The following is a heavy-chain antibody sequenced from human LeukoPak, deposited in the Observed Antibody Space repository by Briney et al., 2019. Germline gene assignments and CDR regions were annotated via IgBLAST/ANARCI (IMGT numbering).Heavy chain of an antibody. Sequence: SSETLSLTCTVSGYSISSGYYWSWIRQPAGKGLEWIGRIYTSGSTNYNPSLKSRVTISVDTSKNQFSLKLSSVTAADTAVYYCARGRYCSGGSCYDPHYFDYWGQGTLVTVSS. CDR2: IYTSGST. V-gene: IGHV4-61*02. CDR1: GYSISSGYY. CDR3: ARGRYCSGGSCYDPHYFDY. D-gene: IGHD2-15*01. J-gene: IGHJ4*02.